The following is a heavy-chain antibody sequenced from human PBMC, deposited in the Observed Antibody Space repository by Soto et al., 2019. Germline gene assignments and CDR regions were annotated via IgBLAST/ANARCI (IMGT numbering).Heavy chain of an antibody. CDR1: GFTFSSYS. Sequence: EVQLVESGGGLVQPGGSLRLSFAASGFTFSSYSMNWVRQAPGKGLEWVSYISSSSITKYYADSVKGRFTICKDNVKNSLYLQMNSLRAEETALYYCASDGCSGSNCFNWFDPWGQGTLVTVSS. V-gene: IGHV3-48*01. J-gene: IGHJ5*02. D-gene: IGHD2-15*01. CDR3: ASDGCSGSNCFNWFDP. CDR2: ISSSSITK.